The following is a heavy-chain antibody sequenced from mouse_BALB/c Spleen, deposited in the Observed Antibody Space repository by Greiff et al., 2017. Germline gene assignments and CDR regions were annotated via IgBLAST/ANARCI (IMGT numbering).Heavy chain of an antibody. Sequence: EVQVVESGGGLVQPGGSRKLSCAASGFTFSSFGMYWVRQAPEKGLEWVAYISSGSSSIYYADTVKGRFTISRDNPENTLFLQMTSLRSEDTAMYYCARSGVYYFDYWGQGTTLTVSA. J-gene: IGHJ2*01. V-gene: IGHV5-17*02. CDR2: ISSGSSSI. CDR1: GFTFSSFG. D-gene: IGHD3-1*01. CDR3: ARSGVYYFDY.